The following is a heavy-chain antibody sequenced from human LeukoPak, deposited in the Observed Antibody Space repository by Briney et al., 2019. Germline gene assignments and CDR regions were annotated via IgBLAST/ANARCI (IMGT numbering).Heavy chain of an antibody. V-gene: IGHV4-59*12. J-gene: IGHJ4*02. Sequence: SETLSLTCTLSGGSISSYYWSWVRQPPGKGLEWIGYIYYTESTNHNPSLKSRVTISVDTSKNQFSLKLTSVTAADTAVYYCARESLAVAGSFDYWGPGTLVTVSS. D-gene: IGHD6-19*01. CDR2: IYYTEST. CDR3: ARESLAVAGSFDY. CDR1: GGSISSYY.